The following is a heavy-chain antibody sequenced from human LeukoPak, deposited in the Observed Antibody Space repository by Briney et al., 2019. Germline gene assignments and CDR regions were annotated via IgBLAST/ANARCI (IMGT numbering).Heavy chain of an antibody. CDR2: IIPIFGTA. D-gene: IGHD3-9*01. Sequence: SVKVPCKASGGTFSSYAISWVRQAPGQGLEWMGGIIPIFGTANYAQKFQGRVTITADESTSTAYMELSSLRSEDTAVYYCARGRYFDWLQNQRLEYYYYYGMDVWGQGTTVTVSS. CDR1: GGTFSSYA. J-gene: IGHJ6*02. V-gene: IGHV1-69*13. CDR3: ARGRYFDWLQNQRLEYYYYYGMDV.